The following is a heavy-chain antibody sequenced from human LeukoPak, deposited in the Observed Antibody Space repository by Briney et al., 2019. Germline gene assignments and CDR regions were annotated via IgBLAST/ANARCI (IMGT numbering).Heavy chain of an antibody. CDR2: ISAYNGNT. D-gene: IGHD2-15*01. CDR3: ASLSPRLIVVVVAATDYYYGMDV. CDR1: GYTFTSYG. Sequence: ASVKVSCKASGYTFTSYGISWVRQAPGQGLEWMGWISAYNGNTNYAQKLQGRVTMTTDTSTSTAYMELRSLRSDDTAVYYCASLSPRLIVVVVAATDYYYGMDVWGQGTTVTVSS. J-gene: IGHJ6*02. V-gene: IGHV1-18*01.